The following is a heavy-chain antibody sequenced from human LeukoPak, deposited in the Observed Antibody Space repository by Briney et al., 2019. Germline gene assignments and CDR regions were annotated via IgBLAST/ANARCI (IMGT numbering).Heavy chain of an antibody. J-gene: IGHJ4*02. V-gene: IGHV4-30-2*01. Sequence: SETLSLTCTVSGDSISSGGYFWSWIRQPPGKGLEWIGYISHYENAYYNPSLSSRVTMSVDKSRNQVSLKITSVTAADTAIYYCARDGYNSAPFDYWGPGTLVTVSS. D-gene: IGHD5-24*01. CDR3: ARDGYNSAPFDY. CDR2: ISHYENA. CDR1: GDSISSGGYF.